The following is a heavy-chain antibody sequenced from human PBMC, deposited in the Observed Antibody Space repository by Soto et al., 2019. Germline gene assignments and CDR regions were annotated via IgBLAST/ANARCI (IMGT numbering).Heavy chain of an antibody. J-gene: IGHJ4*02. CDR3: ARVSYSWNYVGFDY. V-gene: IGHV4-30-2*01. CDR2: IYHSGST. CDR1: GGSISSGGYS. Sequence: SETLSLTCAVSGGSISSGGYSWSWIRQPPGKSLEWIGYIYHSGSTSYNPSPKSRVTISVDTSKNKFSMKLSSVTAADTVVYYCARVSYSWNYVGFDYWGQGTLVTVSS. D-gene: IGHD1-7*01.